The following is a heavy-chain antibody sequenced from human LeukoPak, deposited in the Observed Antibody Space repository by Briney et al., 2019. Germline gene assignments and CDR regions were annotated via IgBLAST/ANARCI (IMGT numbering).Heavy chain of an antibody. CDR2: ISSSGSTI. J-gene: IGHJ4*02. V-gene: IGHV3-11*01. D-gene: IGHD1-26*01. CDR1: GFTFSDYY. CDR3: AMGSAWELQRPHPPY. Sequence: PGGSPRLSCAASGFTFSDYYMSWIRQAPGKGLEWVSYISSSGSTIYYADSVKGRFTISRDNAKNSLYLQMNSLGAEDTAVYYCAMGSAWELQRPHPPYWGQGTLVTVSS.